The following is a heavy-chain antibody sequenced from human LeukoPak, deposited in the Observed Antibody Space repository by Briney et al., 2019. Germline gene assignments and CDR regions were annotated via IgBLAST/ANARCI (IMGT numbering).Heavy chain of an antibody. CDR1: GFTFSSYS. D-gene: IGHD3-10*01. J-gene: IGHJ5*02. CDR2: ISSSSSYI. Sequence: GGSLRLSCAASGFTFSSYSMNWVRQAPGKGLEWVSSISSSSSYIYYADSVKGRFTISRDNAKNSLYLQMNSLRAEDTAVYYCAREAAGTRENHWGQGTLVTVSS. V-gene: IGHV3-21*01. CDR3: AREAAGTRENH.